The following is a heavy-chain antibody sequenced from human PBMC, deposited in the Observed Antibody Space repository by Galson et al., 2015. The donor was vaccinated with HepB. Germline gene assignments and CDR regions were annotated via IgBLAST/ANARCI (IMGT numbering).Heavy chain of an antibody. CDR1: GFTFSSYW. Sequence: SLRLSCAASGFTFSSYWMHWVRQAPGKGLVWVSRINTDGSTRNYADSVRGRFTISRDNAKNTLYLQMNNLRADDTAVYYCGRGALEIAAYWGPGTLVTASS. CDR3: GRGALEIAAY. CDR2: INTDGSTR. V-gene: IGHV3-74*01. J-gene: IGHJ4*02. D-gene: IGHD5-24*01.